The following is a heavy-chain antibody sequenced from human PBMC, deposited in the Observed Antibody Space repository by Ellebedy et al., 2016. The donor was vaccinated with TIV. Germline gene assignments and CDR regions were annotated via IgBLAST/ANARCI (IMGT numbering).Heavy chain of an antibody. J-gene: IGHJ2*01. CDR1: GFTFRIYD. CDR3: VRGGAAPHNRYFDF. Sequence: GESLKISCAASGFTFRIYDMHWVRQSIGKGLEWVSAFGSGGDAYYPASVKGRFTISRENAKNSVYLQMNSLRVGDTAVYYCVRGGAAPHNRYFDFWGRGTQVIVSS. V-gene: IGHV3-13*01. D-gene: IGHD1-14*01. CDR2: FGSGGDA.